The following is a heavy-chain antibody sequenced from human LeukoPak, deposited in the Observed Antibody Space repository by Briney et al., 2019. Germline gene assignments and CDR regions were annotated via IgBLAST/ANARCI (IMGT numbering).Heavy chain of an antibody. CDR3: TKDGPKYSSGWSYMDV. CDR2: IRYDGSNK. Sequence: GGSLRLSCAASGFTFRSYGMYWVRQAPGKGLEWVAFIRYDGSNKYNVDSVKGRFTISRDSSKNTLFLQMNSLRPEDTAVYYCTKDGPKYSSGWSYMDVWGKGTTVTVSS. D-gene: IGHD6-19*01. J-gene: IGHJ6*03. V-gene: IGHV3-30*02. CDR1: GFTFRSYG.